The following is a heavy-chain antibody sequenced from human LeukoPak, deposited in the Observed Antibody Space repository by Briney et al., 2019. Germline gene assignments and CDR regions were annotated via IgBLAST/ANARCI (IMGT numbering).Heavy chain of an antibody. J-gene: IGHJ4*02. Sequence: PGGSLRLSCAASGFTFSSYAMSWVRRAPGKGLKWVSAISGSGGSTYYADSVKGRFTISRANSRNTLFLQMNSLRAEDTAVYYCAKSLGGVIVTSFDYWGQGTLVTVSS. V-gene: IGHV3-23*01. CDR3: AKSLGGVIVTSFDY. CDR2: ISGSGGST. D-gene: IGHD3-16*02. CDR1: GFTFSSYA.